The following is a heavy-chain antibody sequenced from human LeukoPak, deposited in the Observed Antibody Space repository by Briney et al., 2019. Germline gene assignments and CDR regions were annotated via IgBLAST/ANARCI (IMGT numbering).Heavy chain of an antibody. CDR2: VSFDGTND. CDR3: AREGEWGYYFDY. J-gene: IGHJ4*02. Sequence: GGSLRLSCAASGFIFNYYWMSWVRQAPGKGLEWVAVVSFDGTNDHYTDFVKGRFTISRDNSKNTLYLQMNRLRSEDTAVYYCAREGEWGYYFDYWGQGTLVTVSS. V-gene: IGHV3-30-3*01. D-gene: IGHD3-16*01. CDR1: GFIFNYYW.